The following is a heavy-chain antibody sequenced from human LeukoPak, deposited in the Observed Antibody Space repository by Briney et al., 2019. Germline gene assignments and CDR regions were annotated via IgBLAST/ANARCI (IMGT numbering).Heavy chain of an antibody. CDR1: GGSISTSNYY. CDR3: ARLQGYYYDSSGYFDAFDI. CDR2: IFYSGST. J-gene: IGHJ3*02. D-gene: IGHD3-22*01. Sequence: PSETLSLTCTVSGGSISTSNYYWGWIRQPPGKGLEWIGNIFYSGSTYYSPSLRSRVTTSLDTSRNQFSLKLSSVTAADTAVYYCARLQGYYYDSSGYFDAFDIWGQGTMVTVSS. V-gene: IGHV4-39*01.